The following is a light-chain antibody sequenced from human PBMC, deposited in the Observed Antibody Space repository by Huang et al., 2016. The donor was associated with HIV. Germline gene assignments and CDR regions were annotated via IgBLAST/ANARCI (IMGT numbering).Light chain of an antibody. J-gene: IGKJ1*01. V-gene: IGKV3-15*01. Sequence: EIVMTQSPATLSVSPGERATLSCRASQSISSSLAWYQQKPGQAPRRLIYGASTRATEIPARFSGSGSGTQFTLTISSLQSEDFALYYCQQYNNWPRTFGQGTKVEIK. CDR1: QSISSS. CDR3: QQYNNWPRT. CDR2: GAS.